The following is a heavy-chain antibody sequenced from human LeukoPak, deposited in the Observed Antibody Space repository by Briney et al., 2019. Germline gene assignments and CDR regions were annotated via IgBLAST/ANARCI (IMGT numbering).Heavy chain of an antibody. Sequence: TGGSLRLSCAASGFTVSSNYMSWVRQAPGKGLEWVSVIYSGGSTYYADSVKGRFTISRDNSKNTLYLQMNSLRAEDTAVYYCARGETDSYPSYFDYWGQGTLVTVSS. CDR3: ARGETDSYPSYFDY. CDR2: IYSGGST. J-gene: IGHJ4*02. CDR1: GFTVSSNY. D-gene: IGHD5-18*01. V-gene: IGHV3-66*01.